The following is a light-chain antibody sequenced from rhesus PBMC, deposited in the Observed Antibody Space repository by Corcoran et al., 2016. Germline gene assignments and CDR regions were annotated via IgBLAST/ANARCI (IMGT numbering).Light chain of an antibody. CDR1: SSDIGGYNY. CDR2: EVS. CDR3: SSYAGSNNYI. J-gene: IGLJ1*01. V-gene: IGLV2-32*02. Sequence: QAALTQPRSVSGSPGQSVTISCTGTSSDIGGYNYVSWYQQHPGTAPKLMIFEVSKRPSGVSDRFSGSKSGNTVSLTISGLQAEDEADYYCSSYAGSNNYIFGAGTRLTVL.